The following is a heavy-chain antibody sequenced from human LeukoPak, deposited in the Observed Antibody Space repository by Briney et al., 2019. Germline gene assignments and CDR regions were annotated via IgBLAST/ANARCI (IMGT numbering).Heavy chain of an antibody. CDR2: IDYSGST. J-gene: IGHJ6*02. CDR1: GGSISSYY. CDR3: ASIAVAGFSERGMDV. V-gene: IGHV4-59*08. D-gene: IGHD6-19*01. Sequence: PSEILSLTCSVSGGSISSYYWSWIRQPPGKGLEWIGYIDYSGSTNYNPSLKSRVTISVDTSKNQFSLKLSSVTAADTAVYYCASIAVAGFSERGMDVWGQGTTVTVSS.